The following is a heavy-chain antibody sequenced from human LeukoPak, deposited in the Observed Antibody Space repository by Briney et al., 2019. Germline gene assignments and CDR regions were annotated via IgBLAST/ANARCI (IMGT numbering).Heavy chain of an antibody. CDR1: GFIFSNYW. J-gene: IGHJ4*02. V-gene: IGHV3-7*01. Sequence: PGGSLRLSCAASGFIFSNYWMNWVRQAPGKGLEWVANIKQDGSEKYYVDSVKGRFTISRDNTKNSLYLQMNSLRAEDTAVYYCARERDSSGYYTSDIDYWGQGTLVTVSS. CDR2: IKQDGSEK. D-gene: IGHD3-22*01. CDR3: ARERDSSGYYTSDIDY.